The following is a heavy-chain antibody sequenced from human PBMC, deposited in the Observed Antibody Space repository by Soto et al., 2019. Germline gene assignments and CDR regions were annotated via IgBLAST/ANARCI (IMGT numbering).Heavy chain of an antibody. CDR2: IYYSGNT. CDR1: GGSISGTSYY. D-gene: IGHD3-16*01. J-gene: IGHJ4*02. Sequence: QMQLRESGPGLMRPSETLSLTCTVSGGSISGTSYYWSWIRQPPGKGLEWIGMIYYSGNTYYSPSLNSRLTMSVDTSKSQFSLSLISVTAADTAVYYCVRQVSGASIDSWGRGTLVTVSS. V-gene: IGHV4-39*01. CDR3: VRQVSGASIDS.